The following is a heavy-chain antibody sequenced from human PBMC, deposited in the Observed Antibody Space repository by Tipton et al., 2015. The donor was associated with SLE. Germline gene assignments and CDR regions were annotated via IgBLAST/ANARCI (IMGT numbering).Heavy chain of an antibody. V-gene: IGHV4-59*12. CDR1: GGSMNTYY. J-gene: IGHJ1*01. CDR3: ARGQDNSKIQH. D-gene: IGHD6-13*01. CDR2: IYYSGTT. Sequence: GLVKPSETLSLTCTVSGGSMNTYYWSWIRQPPGKGLEWIGYIYYSGTTNYNSSLKSRVTMSVDTSENQFSLKLSSMTAADTAVYYCARGQDNSKIQHWGQGTLVTVSS.